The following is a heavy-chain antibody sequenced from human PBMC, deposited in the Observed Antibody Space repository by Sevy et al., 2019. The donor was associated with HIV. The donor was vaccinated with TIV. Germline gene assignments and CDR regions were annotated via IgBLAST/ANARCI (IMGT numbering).Heavy chain of an antibody. J-gene: IGHJ4*02. V-gene: IGHV3-23*01. CDR2: FSFGCGSI. D-gene: IGHD2-8*01. CDR1: GFTFAKYS. Sequence: QAGGSLRLSCAASGFTFAKYSMSWVRQAPGKGLEWVSTFSFGCGSINYADSVKGRFTISRDDSKNTLFLQMNSLRAEDTATYFCVREGCTQPHDYWGQGTLVTVSS. CDR3: VREGCTQPHDY.